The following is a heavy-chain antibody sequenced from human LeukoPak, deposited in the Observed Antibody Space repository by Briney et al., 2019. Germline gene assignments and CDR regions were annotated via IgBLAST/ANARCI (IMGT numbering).Heavy chain of an antibody. CDR3: AREPTYYYDSSGYEGIFDY. D-gene: IGHD3-22*01. CDR2: IIPIFGKA. CDR1: GGTLSSYA. V-gene: IGHV1-69*06. Sequence: SVKVSCKASGGTLSSYAMSWVRQAPGQGLEWMGGIIPIFGKANYAQKFQGRVTITGDKSTSTAYMELSSLRSEDTAVYYCAREPTYYYDSSGYEGIFDYWGQGTLVTVSS. J-gene: IGHJ4*02.